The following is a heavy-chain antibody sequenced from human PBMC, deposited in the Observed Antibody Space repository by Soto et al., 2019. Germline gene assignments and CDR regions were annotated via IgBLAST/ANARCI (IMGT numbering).Heavy chain of an antibody. CDR3: AREEPSEAYDY. J-gene: IGHJ4*02. CDR1: GYSISSGYY. Sequence: SETLSLTCAVSGYSISSGYYWGWIRQPPGKGLEWIGSIYHSGSTYYTPSLKSRVTISVDTSKNQFSLKLSSVTAADTAVYYCAREEPSEAYDYWGQGTLVTVSS. V-gene: IGHV4-38-2*02. CDR2: IYHSGST. D-gene: IGHD1-26*01.